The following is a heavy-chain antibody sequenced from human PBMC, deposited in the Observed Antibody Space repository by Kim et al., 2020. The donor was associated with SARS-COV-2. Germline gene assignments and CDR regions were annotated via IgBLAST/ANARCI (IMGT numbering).Heavy chain of an antibody. V-gene: IGHV3-74*03. J-gene: IGHJ3*01. CDR1: GFTFSSYW. CDR2: INSDGSST. D-gene: IGHD1-26*01. Sequence: GGSLRLSCAASGFTFSSYWMHGVRQAPGKGLVWVSRINSDGSSTTYADSVKGRFTISRDNAKNTLYLQMNSLRAEDTAVYYCARGSSGSYPRAFDVWGQGTMVTVSS. CDR3: ARGSSGSYPRAFDV.